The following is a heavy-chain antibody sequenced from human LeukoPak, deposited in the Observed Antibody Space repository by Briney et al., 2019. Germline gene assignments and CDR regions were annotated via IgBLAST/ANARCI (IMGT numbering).Heavy chain of an antibody. CDR1: GGSIRSSSSY. CDR2: IYYSGST. CDR3: ARGWYYYDSSGIYDY. Sequence: PSETLSLTCTVSGGSIRSSSSYWGWIRQPPGKGLEWIGSIYYSGSTNYNPSLKSRVTISVDTSKNQFSLKLSSVTAADTAVYYCARGWYYYDSSGIYDYWGQGTLVTVSS. V-gene: IGHV4-39*07. J-gene: IGHJ4*02. D-gene: IGHD3-22*01.